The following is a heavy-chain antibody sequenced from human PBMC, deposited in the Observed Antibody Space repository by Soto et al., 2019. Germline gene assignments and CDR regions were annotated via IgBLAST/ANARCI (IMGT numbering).Heavy chain of an antibody. CDR1: GFTFSSYG. V-gene: IGHV3-33*01. CDR3: AYGWYYMDV. CDR2: IWYDGSNK. D-gene: IGHD2-8*02. J-gene: IGHJ6*03. Sequence: GESLKISCAASGFTFSSYGMHWVRQAPGKGLERVAVIWYDGSNKYYADSVKGRFTISRDNSKNTLYLQMNSLRAEDTAVYYCAYGWYYMDVWGKGTTVTVSS.